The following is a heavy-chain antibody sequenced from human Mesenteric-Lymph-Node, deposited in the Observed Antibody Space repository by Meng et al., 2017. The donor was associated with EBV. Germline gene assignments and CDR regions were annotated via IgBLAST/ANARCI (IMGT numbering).Heavy chain of an antibody. J-gene: IGHJ4*02. V-gene: IGHV4-61*01. CDR2: IYYSGST. CDR3: ARGEKGPIDY. CDR1: GGSVSSGSYY. Sequence: QVQLQESGPGLVKPSETLSLTCTVSGGSVSSGSYYWSWIRQPPGKGLEWIGYIYYSGSTNYNPSLKSRVTISVDTSKNQFSLKLSSVAAADTAVYYCARGEKGPIDYWGQGTLVTVSS.